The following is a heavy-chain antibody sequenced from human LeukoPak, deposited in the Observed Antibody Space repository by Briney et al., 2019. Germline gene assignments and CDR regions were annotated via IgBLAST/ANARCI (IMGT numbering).Heavy chain of an antibody. V-gene: IGHV1-69*01. CDR1: GGTFSSYA. CDR3: VRVYSAYSSSSSLDY. D-gene: IGHD6-6*01. J-gene: IGHJ4*02. Sequence: ASVKVSCKASGGTFSSYAISWVRQAPGQGLEWMGGIIPIFGTANYAQKFQGRVTITADESTSTAYMELSSLRSEDTAVYYCVRVYSAYSSSSSLDYWGQGTLVTVSS. CDR2: IIPIFGTA.